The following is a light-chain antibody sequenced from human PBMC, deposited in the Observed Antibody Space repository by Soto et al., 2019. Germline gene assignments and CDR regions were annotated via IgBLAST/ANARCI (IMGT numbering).Light chain of an antibody. V-gene: IGKV1-5*01. J-gene: IGKJ4*01. CDR2: DAS. Sequence: DIPMTQSPSTLSASVGDRVTITCRASQSISSWLAWYQQKPGKAPKLLIYDASSLESGVPSRFSGSGSGTEFTLTISSLQPDDFATYYCQQYNSYPGLTFGGGTKVEIK. CDR1: QSISSW. CDR3: QQYNSYPGLT.